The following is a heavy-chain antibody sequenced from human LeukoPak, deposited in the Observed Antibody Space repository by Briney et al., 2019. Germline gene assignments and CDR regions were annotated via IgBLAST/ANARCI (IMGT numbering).Heavy chain of an antibody. CDR2: IKSKADGETI. V-gene: IGHV3-15*07. J-gene: IGHJ4*02. D-gene: IGHD2-15*01. CDR1: GFTFTNAW. Sequence: GGSLRLSCAASGFTFTNAWMNWVRQAPGKGLEWVGRIKSKADGETIDYAAPVKGRFTFSRDDSKNMLYLQMNSLKSEDTAVYYCSTLASRGLSDSWGQGTLVTASS. CDR3: STLASRGLSDS.